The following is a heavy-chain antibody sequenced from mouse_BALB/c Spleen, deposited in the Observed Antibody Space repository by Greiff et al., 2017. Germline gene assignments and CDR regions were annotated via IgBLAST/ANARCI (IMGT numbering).Heavy chain of an antibody. CDR3: ARGLYRYDEGYAMDY. D-gene: IGHD2-14*01. Sequence: DVKLVESGGGLVKPGGSLKLSCAASGFTFSSYAMSWVRQTPEKRLEWVASISSGGSTYYPDSVKGRFTISRDNARNILYLQMSSLRSEDTAMYYCARGLYRYDEGYAMDYWGQGTSVTVSS. CDR1: GFTFSSYA. CDR2: ISSGGST. V-gene: IGHV5-6-5*01. J-gene: IGHJ4*01.